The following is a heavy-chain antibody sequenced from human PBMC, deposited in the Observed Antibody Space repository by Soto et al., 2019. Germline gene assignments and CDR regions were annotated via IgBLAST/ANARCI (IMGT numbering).Heavy chain of an antibody. CDR1: GDSVSSNSAA. Sequence: QVQLQQSGPGLVKPSQTLSLTCAISGDSVSSNSAAWNWIRQSPSRGLEWLGSTYSRSKWYNDYAVSVKSRIAINPVTSKNQVSLQLNSLTPEDTALYYCARGPEYYGPSGFDYWGQGTLVTVSS. D-gene: IGHD3-3*01. J-gene: IGHJ4*02. CDR2: TYSRSKWYN. V-gene: IGHV6-1*01. CDR3: ARGPEYYGPSGFDY.